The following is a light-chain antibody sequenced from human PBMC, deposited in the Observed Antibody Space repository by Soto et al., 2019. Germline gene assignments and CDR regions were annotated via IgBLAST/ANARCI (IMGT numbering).Light chain of an antibody. CDR1: QDISSY. V-gene: IGKV1-27*01. CDR2: AAS. Sequence: DIQMTQSPSSLSASVGDRVTITCRASQDISSYLAWYQQKPGKVPMLLIYAASTLQSGVPSRFSGSGSGTDFTLSISSLQPEDVATYYWQKYNSAPSLTFGGGNKVEIK. J-gene: IGKJ4*01. CDR3: QKYNSAPSLT.